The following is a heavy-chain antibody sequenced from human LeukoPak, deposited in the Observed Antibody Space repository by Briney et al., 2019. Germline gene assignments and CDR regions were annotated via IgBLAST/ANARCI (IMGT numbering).Heavy chain of an antibody. CDR3: TRGWSNAGAFDI. V-gene: IGHV4-61*02. CDR2: VYISGNT. J-gene: IGHJ3*02. CDR1: GGSISSAGYS. D-gene: IGHD6-19*01. Sequence: SETLSLTCTVSGGSISSAGYSWTWIRQPPGKGLEWIGSVYISGNTDQNPSLKSRVTVSMDRSKNQFSLQMSSVTAADTAVYYCTRGWSNAGAFDIWGQGTMVTVSS.